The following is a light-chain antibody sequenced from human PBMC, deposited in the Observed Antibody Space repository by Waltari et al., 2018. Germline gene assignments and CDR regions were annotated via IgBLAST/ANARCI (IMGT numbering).Light chain of an antibody. J-gene: IGKJ2*01. CDR1: QSVSSSY. CDR3: QQYGST. CDR2: GAS. V-gene: IGKV3-20*01. Sequence: EIVLTQSPGTLSLSPGERATLSCRASQSVSSSYFAWYQQKPGQAPRLLIYGASSRATGIPDRFSGSGSGTDFTLTISRLEPEDFAVYYCQQYGSTFGQGTKLEIK.